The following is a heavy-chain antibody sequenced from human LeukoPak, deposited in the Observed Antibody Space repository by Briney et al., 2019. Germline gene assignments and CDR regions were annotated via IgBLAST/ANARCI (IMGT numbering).Heavy chain of an antibody. CDR3: AKAPTGLHYYARDV. CDR2: TYYRSKWYN. Sequence: SQTLSLTCAISGDSVSSTSATWNWLRQSPSRGLEWLGRTYYRSKWYNDYSVSVTSRITINSDTSKNQLSLQLNSVTPEDTAVYYCAKAPTGLHYYARDVWGQGTTVTVS. J-gene: IGHJ6*02. CDR1: GDSVSSTSAT. V-gene: IGHV6-1*01.